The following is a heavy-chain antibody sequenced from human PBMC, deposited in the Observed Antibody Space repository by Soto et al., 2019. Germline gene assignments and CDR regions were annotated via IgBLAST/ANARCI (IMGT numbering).Heavy chain of an antibody. J-gene: IGHJ4*02. CDR1: GYTFTNYG. D-gene: IGHD3-3*01. CDR2: ISGNTGNT. Sequence: ASVKVSCKASGYTFTNYGLSWVRQAPGQGLEWMGWISGNTGNTNYAQKFQGRAIMTTETSTRTVYMELRRLRFDDTAVYYCARDPDYWSGYELDYWGQGTPVTV. V-gene: IGHV1-18*04. CDR3: ARDPDYWSGYELDY.